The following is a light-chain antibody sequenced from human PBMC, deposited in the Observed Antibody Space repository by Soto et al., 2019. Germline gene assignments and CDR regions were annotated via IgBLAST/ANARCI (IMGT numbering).Light chain of an antibody. CDR1: QSVSSN. CDR3: QQYGSSPST. Sequence: IVLAHVSATPSLSPGERATPSCRASQSVSSNLAWHQQRPGQAPRLLIYGASTRATGIPDRFSGSGSGTDFTLTISRLEPEDFAVYYCQQYGSSPSTFGQGTKVDIK. J-gene: IGKJ1*01. V-gene: IGKV3-20*01. CDR2: GAS.